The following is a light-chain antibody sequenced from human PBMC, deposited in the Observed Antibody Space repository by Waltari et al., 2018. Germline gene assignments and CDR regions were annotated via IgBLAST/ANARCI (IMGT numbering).Light chain of an antibody. CDR1: RSNIGSNS. Sequence: QPVLTQPPSASGTPGQRVTISCSGSRSNIGSNSVYWYQQLPGTAPKLLIFRNNQGPSGFPDRFSGSKSGTSASLAISGLRSEDEADYYCAAWDDSLSGRVFGGGTKLTVL. J-gene: IGLJ3*02. CDR3: AAWDDSLSGRV. V-gene: IGLV1-47*01. CDR2: RNN.